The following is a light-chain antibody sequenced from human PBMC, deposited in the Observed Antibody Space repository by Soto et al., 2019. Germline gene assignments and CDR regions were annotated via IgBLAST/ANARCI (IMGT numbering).Light chain of an antibody. J-gene: IGKJ5*01. CDR2: GAS. V-gene: IGKV3-20*01. CDR1: QSVSSY. CDR3: QQYGSSPSIT. Sequence: EIAMTQSPATLSVSPGERATLSCRASQSVSSYLAWYQQKPGQAPRLLIYGASSRATGIPDRFSGSGSGTDFTLTISRLEPEDFAVYYCQQYGSSPSITFGQGTRLEIK.